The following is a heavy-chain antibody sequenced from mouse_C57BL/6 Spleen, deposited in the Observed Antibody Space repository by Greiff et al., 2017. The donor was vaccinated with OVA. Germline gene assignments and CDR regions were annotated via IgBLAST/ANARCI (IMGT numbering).Heavy chain of an antibody. CDR1: GYAFSSYW. D-gene: IGHD1-1*01. V-gene: IGHV1-80*01. J-gene: IGHJ3*01. CDR3: ERWGYYGSSQDWLAY. Sequence: VQLQQSGAELVKPGASVKISCKASGYAFSSYWMNWVKQRPGQGLEWIGQIYPGDGGTNYNGKFKGKATLTVDKSSSTAYMQLSSLTSEDSAVFFCERWGYYGSSQDWLAYWGQGTLVTVSA. CDR2: IYPGDGGT.